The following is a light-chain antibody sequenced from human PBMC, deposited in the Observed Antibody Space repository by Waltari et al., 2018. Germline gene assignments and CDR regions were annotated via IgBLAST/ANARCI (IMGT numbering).Light chain of an antibody. J-gene: IGLJ2*01. CDR1: HIGSKT. V-gene: IGLV3-21*02. CDR2: EDS. Sequence: SYVLTQPPSVSVAPGQTAKITCGGNHIGSKTVHWYQQRPGQAPVLVVHEDSERPSGIPERFSGSNSRNTATLTVHRVEAGDEADYYCHVWDTSSDSQIFGGGTKLTVL. CDR3: HVWDTSSDSQI.